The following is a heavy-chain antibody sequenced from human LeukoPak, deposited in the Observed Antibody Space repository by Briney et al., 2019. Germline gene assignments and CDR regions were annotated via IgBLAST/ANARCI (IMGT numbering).Heavy chain of an antibody. CDR3: ATTTLTLGYYYYYMDV. CDR2: IYGSGST. J-gene: IGHJ6*03. Sequence: WETLPLTCALSGGYISTSSYYWGWIRQPPGEGLEWIGSIYGSGSTYCNPSLKSPVTISVDTSKNQFSLKLNSVTAADTAVYYCATTTLTLGYYYYYMDVWDRGTTVSLSS. V-gene: IGHV4-39*01. D-gene: IGHD4-17*01. CDR1: GGYISTSSYY.